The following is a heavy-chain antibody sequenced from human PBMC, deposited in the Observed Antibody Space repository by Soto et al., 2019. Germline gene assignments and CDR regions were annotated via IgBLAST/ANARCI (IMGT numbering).Heavy chain of an antibody. CDR3: ARHGPTYCGGDCYVDY. V-gene: IGHV3-48*01. CDR2: ISSSSSTI. D-gene: IGHD2-21*02. J-gene: IGHJ4*02. CDR1: GFTFSSYS. Sequence: GESLKISCAASGFTFSSYSMNWVRQAPGKGLEWVSYISSSSSTIYYADSVKGRFTISRDNAKNSLYLQMNSLKASDTATYYCARHGPTYCGGDCYVDYWGQGTLVTVSS.